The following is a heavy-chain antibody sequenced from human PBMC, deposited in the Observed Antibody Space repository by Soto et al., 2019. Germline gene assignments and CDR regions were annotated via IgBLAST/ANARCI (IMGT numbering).Heavy chain of an antibody. V-gene: IGHV1-3*01. CDR2: INAGNGNT. CDR3: ASQMWFGEGAFDY. Sequence: QVQLVQSGAEVKKPGASVKVSCKASGYTFTSYAMHWVRQAPGQRLEWMGWINAGNGNTKYSQKFQGRVTITRDTSASTAYMELSSLRSEDTAVYYCASQMWFGEGAFDYWGQGTLVTVSS. CDR1: GYTFTSYA. J-gene: IGHJ4*02. D-gene: IGHD3-10*01.